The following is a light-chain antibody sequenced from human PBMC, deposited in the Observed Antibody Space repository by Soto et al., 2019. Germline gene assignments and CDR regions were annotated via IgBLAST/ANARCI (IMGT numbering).Light chain of an antibody. CDR1: QNIRSW. CDR2: DTS. CDR3: QQYDEYPLT. V-gene: IGKV1-5*01. Sequence: DILMTQSPSTLSASVGDRVTITCRASQNIRSWLAWYQQRPGKVPNLLLWDTSKLQSVVPSRFSGSGSGTEFTLTIASLQRDHFAPYWCQQYDEYPLTFGGGTTVELK. J-gene: IGKJ4*01.